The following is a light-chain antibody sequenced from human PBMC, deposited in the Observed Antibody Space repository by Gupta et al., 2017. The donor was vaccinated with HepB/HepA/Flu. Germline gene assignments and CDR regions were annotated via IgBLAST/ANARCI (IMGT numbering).Light chain of an antibody. V-gene: IGKV3-11*01. CDR3: QQRSNWPRYS. CDR1: QSVSSY. J-gene: IGKJ2*01. Sequence: EIVLTQSSATLPLSPGDRATLSCSASQSVSSYLVWYQQKPGQAPRLLIYDASNRATGIPARFSGSGSGTDFTLTISNLEPEDFAVYYCQQRSNWPRYSFGQGTKLEIK. CDR2: DAS.